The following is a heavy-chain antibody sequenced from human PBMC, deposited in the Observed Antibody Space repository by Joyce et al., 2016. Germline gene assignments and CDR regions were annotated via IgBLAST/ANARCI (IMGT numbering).Heavy chain of an antibody. J-gene: IGHJ6*03. CDR1: GFTFSNYW. D-gene: IGHD2-2*01. Sequence: EVQLVESGGGLVQPGGSLRLSCAASGFTFSNYWMHWVRQAPGKGLVWVSRIIGDGSRSNYADSVRGRFTISRDNAKNTLYLQMNNLRAEDTAVYYCARDRGRVVVPNTFYYYYYMDVWGTGTTVTVSS. CDR3: ARDRGRVVVPNTFYYYYYMDV. V-gene: IGHV3-74*01. CDR2: IIGDGSRS.